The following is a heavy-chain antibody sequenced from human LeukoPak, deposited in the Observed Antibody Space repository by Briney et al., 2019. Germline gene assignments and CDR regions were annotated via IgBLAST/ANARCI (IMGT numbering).Heavy chain of an antibody. V-gene: IGHV1-2*02. D-gene: IGHD6-19*01. Sequence: ASVKVSCKASGYTFTGYYMHWVRQAPGQGLEWMGWINPNSGGTNYAEKFQGRVTMTRDTSISTAYMELSRLRSDDTAVYYCVPAPPVAAPYYFDYWGQGTLVTVSS. CDR3: VPAPPVAAPYYFDY. J-gene: IGHJ4*02. CDR2: INPNSGGT. CDR1: GYTFTGYY.